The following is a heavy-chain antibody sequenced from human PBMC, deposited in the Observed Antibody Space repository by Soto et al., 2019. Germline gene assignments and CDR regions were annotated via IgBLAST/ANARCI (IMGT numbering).Heavy chain of an antibody. CDR2: ISAYNGNT. V-gene: IGHV1-18*01. J-gene: IGHJ6*02. D-gene: IGHD1-26*01. Sequence: QVQLVQSGAEVKKPGASVKVSCKASGYTFTSYGISWVRQAPGQGLEWMGWISAYNGNTNYAQKLQGRVTMTTDTSXXTAYMELRSLRSDDTAVYYCARLVGATVYYYGMDVWGQGTTVTVSS. CDR3: ARLVGATVYYYGMDV. CDR1: GYTFTSYG.